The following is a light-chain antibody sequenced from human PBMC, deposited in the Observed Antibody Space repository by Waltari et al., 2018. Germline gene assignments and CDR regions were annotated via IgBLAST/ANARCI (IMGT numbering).Light chain of an antibody. CDR3: QVWDSSRAHVV. Sequence: SFVMTQPPSVSVAPAQKARIPCGINNLGSRSVHGCQQRPGQAPAPVIYYDSDRPSGMPERFSGYNSGDTATLTISRGEAGDEADYYCQVWDSSRAHVVFGGGTRLTVL. J-gene: IGLJ3*02. CDR2: YDS. V-gene: IGLV3-21*04. CDR1: NLGSRS.